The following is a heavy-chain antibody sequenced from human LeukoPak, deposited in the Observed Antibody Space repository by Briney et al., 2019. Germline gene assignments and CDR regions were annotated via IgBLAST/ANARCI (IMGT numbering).Heavy chain of an antibody. V-gene: IGHV4-34*01. CDR3: ATASIAARRIDY. D-gene: IGHD6-6*01. J-gene: IGHJ4*02. CDR1: GGSFSGYY. Sequence: SETLSLTCAVYGGSFSGYYWSWIRHPPGKGLEWIGEINHSGSTNYNPSLKSRVTISVDTSKNQFSLKLSSVTAADTAVYYCATASIAARRIDYWGQGTLVTVSS. CDR2: INHSGST.